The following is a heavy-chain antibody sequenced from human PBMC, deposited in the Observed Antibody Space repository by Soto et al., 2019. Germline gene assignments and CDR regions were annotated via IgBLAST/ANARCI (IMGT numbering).Heavy chain of an antibody. J-gene: IGHJ5*02. Sequence: EVQLLESGGGLVQPGGSLRLSCVASGTSFSNQAMSWVRQAPGKGLEWVSSISNSGGSTYYADSVKGRFTISRDNSKNTLYGQMSSLRVEDTAVYYCAKGGRSAGSFYHPWGQGTLVTVSS. V-gene: IGHV3-23*01. CDR3: AKGGRSAGSFYHP. CDR1: GTSFSNQA. D-gene: IGHD2-15*01. CDR2: ISNSGGST.